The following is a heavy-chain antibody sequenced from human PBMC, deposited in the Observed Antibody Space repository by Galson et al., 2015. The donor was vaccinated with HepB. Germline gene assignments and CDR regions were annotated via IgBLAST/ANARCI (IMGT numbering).Heavy chain of an antibody. CDR1: GFTFSGSA. J-gene: IGHJ3*02. D-gene: IGHD3-22*01. CDR3: TRGGYYDSSGDRAFDI. V-gene: IGHV3-73*01. Sequence: SLRLSCAASGFTFSGSAMHWVRQASGKGLEWVGRIGSKANSYATAYAASVKGRFTISRDDSKSIAYLQMNSLKTEDTAVYYCTRGGYYDSSGDRAFDIWGQGTMVTVSS. CDR2: IGSKANSYAT.